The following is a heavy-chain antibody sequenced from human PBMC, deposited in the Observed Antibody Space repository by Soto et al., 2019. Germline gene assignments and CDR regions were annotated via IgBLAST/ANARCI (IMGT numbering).Heavy chain of an antibody. V-gene: IGHV1-2*04. CDR3: ARGDLRITIFGVVIGSMDV. CDR2: INPNSGGT. CDR1: GYTFTGYY. J-gene: IGHJ6*02. Sequence: ASVKVSCKASGYTFTGYYMRWVRQAPGQGLEWMGWINPNSGGTNYAQKFQGWVTMTRDTSISTAYMELSRLRSDDTAVYYCARGDLRITIFGVVIGSMDVWGQGTTVTVSS. D-gene: IGHD3-3*01.